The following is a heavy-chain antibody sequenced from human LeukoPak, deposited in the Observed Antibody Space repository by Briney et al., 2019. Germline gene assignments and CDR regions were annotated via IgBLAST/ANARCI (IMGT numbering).Heavy chain of an antibody. CDR2: IYYSGST. CDR1: GGSISSSSYY. Sequence: SETLSLTCTVSGGSISSSSYYWGWIRQPPGKGLEWIGNIYYSGSTYYNPSLKSRVTISVDTSKNQFSLKLSSVTAADTAVYYCARHVWLQPFDYWGQGTLVTVSS. J-gene: IGHJ4*02. D-gene: IGHD3-9*01. CDR3: ARHVWLQPFDY. V-gene: IGHV4-39*01.